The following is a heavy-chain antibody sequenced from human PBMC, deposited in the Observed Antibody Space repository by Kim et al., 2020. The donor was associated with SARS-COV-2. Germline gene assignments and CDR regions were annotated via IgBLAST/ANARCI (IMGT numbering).Heavy chain of an antibody. V-gene: IGHV3-23*01. CDR3: ATRHSSGWYPDY. J-gene: IGHJ4*02. Sequence: GGSLRLSCAASGITFTAYAMTWVRQAPGKGLEWVSAIGGGSINTYYVDTVKGLFTVSSDNSKNMLYLQMNSLGAEDTAVYYCATRHSSGWYPDYWGQGTLVTVSS. CDR2: IGGGSINT. CDR1: GITFTAYA. D-gene: IGHD6-19*01.